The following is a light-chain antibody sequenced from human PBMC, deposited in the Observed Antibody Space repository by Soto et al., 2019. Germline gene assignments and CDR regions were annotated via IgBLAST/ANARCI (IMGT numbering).Light chain of an antibody. CDR1: QSVSSN. Sequence: EIVMTQSPATLSVSPGERATLSCRASQSVSSNLAWYQQKPGQAPRLLIYGASTRATGIPARFSGSGSGTEFTLTISRLEPEDFAVYCCQQYGSSPQTFGQGTKVDIK. J-gene: IGKJ1*01. V-gene: IGKV3-15*01. CDR3: QQYGSSPQT. CDR2: GAS.